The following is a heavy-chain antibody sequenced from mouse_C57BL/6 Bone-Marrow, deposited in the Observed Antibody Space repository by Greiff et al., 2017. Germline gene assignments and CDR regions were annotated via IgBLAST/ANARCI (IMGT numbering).Heavy chain of an antibody. CDR2: ISRGGDYI. D-gene: IGHD2-4*01. J-gene: IGHJ3*01. CDR1: GFTFSSYA. Sequence: VQLKESGEGLVKPGGSLKLSCAASGFTFSSYAMSWVRQTPEKRLEWVAYISRGGDYIYYADNVKGRFTISRDNARNPLYLQMSSLKSEDTAMYYCTRAYYDYWFAYWGQGTLVTVSA. V-gene: IGHV5-9-1*02. CDR3: TRAYYDYWFAY.